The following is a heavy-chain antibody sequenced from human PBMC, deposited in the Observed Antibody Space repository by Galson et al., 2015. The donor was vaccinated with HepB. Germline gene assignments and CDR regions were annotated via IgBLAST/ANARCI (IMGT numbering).Heavy chain of an antibody. J-gene: IGHJ3*02. CDR1: GYTFTSYG. CDR2: ISAYNGNT. CDR3: ARDLYGYSGYAVAFDI. D-gene: IGHD5-12*01. Sequence: QSGAEVKKPGESLKISCKASGYTFTSYGISWVRQAPGQGLEWMGWISAYNGNTNYAQKLQGRVTMTTDTSTSTAYMELRSLRSDDTAVYSCARDLYGYSGYAVAFDIWGQGTMVTVSS. V-gene: IGHV1-18*04.